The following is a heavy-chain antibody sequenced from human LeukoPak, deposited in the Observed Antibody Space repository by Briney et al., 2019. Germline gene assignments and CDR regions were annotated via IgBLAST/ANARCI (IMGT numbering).Heavy chain of an antibody. Sequence: PSETLSLTCTVSGGSISSRSYYWGWIRQPPGKGLEWIGSIYYSGSTYYKPSLKGRVTISVDTSKNQFSLKLSSVTAADTAVYYCVRRAHSFGIDYWGQGTLVTASS. CDR1: GGSISSRSYY. V-gene: IGHV4-39*01. D-gene: IGHD5-18*01. J-gene: IGHJ4*02. CDR2: IYYSGST. CDR3: VRRAHSFGIDY.